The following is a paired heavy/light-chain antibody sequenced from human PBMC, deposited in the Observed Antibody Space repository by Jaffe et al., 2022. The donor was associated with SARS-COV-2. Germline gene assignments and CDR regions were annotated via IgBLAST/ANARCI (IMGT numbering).Light chain of an antibody. CDR3: LQYSRYPLT. J-gene: IGKJ4*01. CDR1: QGISNY. Sequence: DIQMTQSPSSLSASVGDKVTITCRASQGISNYLAWFQQKPGKAPKSLIYSASSLQSGVPSKFSGSGSGTDFTLTISSLQPEDFATYYCLQYSRYPLTFGGGTKVEIK. V-gene: IGKV1-16*02. CDR2: SAS.
Heavy chain of an antibody. CDR2: ISDDGGNT. CDR1: GFTFSIYA. J-gene: IGHJ4*02. CDR3: AKDWD. V-gene: IGHV3-23*01. Sequence: EVQLLESGGGLVQPGGSLRLSCAASGFTFSIYAMHWARQAPGKGLEWVSDISDDGGNTNYADSVKGRFTISRDNSKNTLYLQMNSLRAEDTAVYYCAKDWDWGQGTLVTVSS. D-gene: IGHD3-16*01.